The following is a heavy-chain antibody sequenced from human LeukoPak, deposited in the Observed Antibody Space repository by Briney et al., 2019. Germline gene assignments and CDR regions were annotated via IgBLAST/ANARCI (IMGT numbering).Heavy chain of an antibody. CDR2: IYSDGST. Sequence: GGSLRLSCAASGFTVISNYMSWVHQAPGKGLEWVSLIYSDGSTYYADSVKGRFTISRDTSKNTLYLQMNNLRAEDTAVYYCARDLTSYDYVWDYWGQGTLVTVSS. V-gene: IGHV3-66*01. CDR3: ARDLTSYDYVWDY. CDR1: GFTVISNY. J-gene: IGHJ4*02. D-gene: IGHD3-16*01.